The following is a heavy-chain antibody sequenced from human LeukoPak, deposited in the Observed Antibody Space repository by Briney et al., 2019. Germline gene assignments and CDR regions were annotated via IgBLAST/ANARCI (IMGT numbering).Heavy chain of an antibody. Sequence: GESLKISCKGSGYSFTSYWIGWVRQMPGKGLEWMGIIYPGDSDTRYSPSFQGQVTISADKSISTAYLQWSSLKASDTAMYYCAIPTYYYDSCGYYLGYWGQGTLVTVSS. V-gene: IGHV5-51*01. CDR1: GYSFTSYW. D-gene: IGHD3-22*01. J-gene: IGHJ4*02. CDR2: IYPGDSDT. CDR3: AIPTYYYDSCGYYLGY.